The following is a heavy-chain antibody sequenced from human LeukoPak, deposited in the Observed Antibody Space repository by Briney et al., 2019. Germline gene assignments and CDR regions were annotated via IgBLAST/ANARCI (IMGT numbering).Heavy chain of an antibody. D-gene: IGHD5-24*01. J-gene: IGHJ4*02. CDR2: IDGPSSNI. V-gene: IGHV3-48*04. Sequence: GGSLRLSCAASGFIFSSYSMSWVRQAPGRGLEWVSYIDGPSSNIYYADSVKGRFTISRDNAKHSVYLQMSSLRAEDTAVYYCTTYGRDGYRGYFWGQGALVTVSS. CDR1: GFIFSSYS. CDR3: TTYGRDGYRGYF.